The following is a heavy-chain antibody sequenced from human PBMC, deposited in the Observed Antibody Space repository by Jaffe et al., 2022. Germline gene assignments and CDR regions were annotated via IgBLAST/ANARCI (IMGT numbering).Heavy chain of an antibody. CDR3: TRDLGYCSGGSCYDRDDAFDI. Sequence: EVQLVESGGGLVQPGRSLRLSCTASGFTFGDYAMSWFRQAPGKGLEWVGFIRSKAYGGTTEYAASVKGRFTISRDDSKSIAYLQMNSLKTEDTAVYYCTRDLGYCSGGSCYDRDDAFDIWGQGTMVTVSS. V-gene: IGHV3-49*03. J-gene: IGHJ3*02. CDR2: IRSKAYGGTT. D-gene: IGHD2-15*01. CDR1: GFTFGDYA.